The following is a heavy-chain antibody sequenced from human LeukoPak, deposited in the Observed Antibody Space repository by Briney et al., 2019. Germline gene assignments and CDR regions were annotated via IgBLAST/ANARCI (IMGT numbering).Heavy chain of an antibody. CDR3: AARPQRLPDY. CDR2: ISGSGSTI. D-gene: IGHD4-11*01. CDR1: GLSFSNHE. Sequence: PGGSLRLSCAASGLSFSNHEMNWVRQAPGKGLEWVSYISGSGSTIYYADSVRGRFTISRDDAKNSLFLQMNSLRAEDTAVYYCAARPQRLPDYWGQGTPVTVSS. V-gene: IGHV3-48*03. J-gene: IGHJ4*02.